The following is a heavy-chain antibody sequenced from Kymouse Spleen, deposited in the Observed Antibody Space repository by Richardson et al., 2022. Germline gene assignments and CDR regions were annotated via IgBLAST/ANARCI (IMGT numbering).Heavy chain of an antibody. Sequence: EVQLVESGGGLVKPGGSLRLSCAASGFTFSNAWMSWVRQAPGKGLEWVGRIKSKTDGGTTDYAAPVKGRFTISRDDSKNTLYLQMNSLKTEDTAVYYCTTRGLTGDRYYYYYGMDVWGQGTTVTVSS. D-gene: IGHD7-27*02. V-gene: IGHV3-15*01. J-gene: IGHJ6*02. CDR3: TTRGLTGDRYYYYYGMDV. CDR1: GFTFSNAW. CDR2: IKSKTDGGTT.